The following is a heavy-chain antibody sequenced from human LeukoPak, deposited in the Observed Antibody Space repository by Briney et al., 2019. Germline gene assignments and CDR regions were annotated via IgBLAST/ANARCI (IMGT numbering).Heavy chain of an antibody. CDR2: INPNSGGT. V-gene: IGHV1-2*02. CDR3: ARDRGHQYYMDV. J-gene: IGHJ6*03. Sequence: ASVKVSCKASGYTFTGYYMHWVRQAPGQGLEWMGWINPNSGGTNYAQKFQGRVTMTRDTSISTAYMELSRLRSDDTAVYYCARDRGHQYYMDVWGKGTTVTVSS. CDR1: GYTFTGYY. D-gene: IGHD3-10*01.